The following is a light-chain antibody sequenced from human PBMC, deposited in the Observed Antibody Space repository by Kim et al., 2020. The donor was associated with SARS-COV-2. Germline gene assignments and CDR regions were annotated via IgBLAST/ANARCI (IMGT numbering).Light chain of an antibody. CDR1: ESIHNM. J-gene: IGKJ4*01. CDR3: QQNNAWPLT. Sequence: EIVMTQSPATLSVSPGESATLSCRTSESIHNMLAWYQQKPGQAPTLLVYGAFTRATGIPARFSGSGSGTEFTLTISSLQPEDFAVYYCQQNNAWPLTFGGGTKVDIK. CDR2: GAF. V-gene: IGKV3-15*01.